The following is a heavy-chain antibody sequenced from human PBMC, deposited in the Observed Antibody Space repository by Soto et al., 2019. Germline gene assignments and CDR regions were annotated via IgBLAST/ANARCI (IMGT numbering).Heavy chain of an antibody. CDR2: INPDNGNT. CDR1: GYTFTRYT. Sequence: GASVKGSCKASGYTFTRYTMKWVRQAPGQRLELMGWINPDNGNTKSSQKFQDRVIITRDTSASTAYMDLSSLRSEDTAVYYCARGIATGQLDPWGQGTLVTVYS. CDR3: ARGIATGQLDP. D-gene: IGHD2-15*01. J-gene: IGHJ5*02. V-gene: IGHV1-3*01.